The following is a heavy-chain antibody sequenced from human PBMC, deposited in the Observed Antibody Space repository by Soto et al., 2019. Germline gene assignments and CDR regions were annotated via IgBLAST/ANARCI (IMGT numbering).Heavy chain of an antibody. Sequence: QVQLQESGPGLVKPSQTLSLTCTVSGGAISSGGYYWSWIRQHPGKGLEWIGYIYYSGSTYYNPSLKSRVTISVDTSKNQFSLKLSSVTAADTAVYYCARDVARGGNFDYWGQGTLVTVSS. CDR2: IYYSGST. J-gene: IGHJ4*02. V-gene: IGHV4-31*03. CDR1: GGAISSGGYY. CDR3: ARDVARGGNFDY. D-gene: IGHD3-16*01.